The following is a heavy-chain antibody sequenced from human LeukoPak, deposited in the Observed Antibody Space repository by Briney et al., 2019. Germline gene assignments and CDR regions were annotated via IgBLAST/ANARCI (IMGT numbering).Heavy chain of an antibody. J-gene: IGHJ4*02. Sequence: GSLRLSCAASGFTFSSYAMSWVRQAPGKGLEWIGYIYYSGTTNYSPSLKSRVTMSVDTSKNQFSLRLSSVTPADTAVYYCARETRGGDIDYWGQGTLVAVSS. V-gene: IGHV4-59*01. CDR2: IYYSGTT. CDR3: ARETRGGDIDY. CDR1: GFTFSSYA. D-gene: IGHD2-21*01.